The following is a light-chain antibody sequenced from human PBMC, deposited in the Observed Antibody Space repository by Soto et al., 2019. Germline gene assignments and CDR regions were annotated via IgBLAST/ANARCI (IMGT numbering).Light chain of an antibody. V-gene: IGKV1-8*01. Sequence: AIRMTQSPSSFSASTGDRVTITCRASKGISINLAWYQVKQGKAPRLLIYTASYLESGVPSRFSGSGSGTDFTLTISSLQSEDFAVYYCQQYFSYPLTFGGGTKVEIK. CDR3: QQYFSYPLT. CDR2: TAS. J-gene: IGKJ4*01. CDR1: KGISIN.